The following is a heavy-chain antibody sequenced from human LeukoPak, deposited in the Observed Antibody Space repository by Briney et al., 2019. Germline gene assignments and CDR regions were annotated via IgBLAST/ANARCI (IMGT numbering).Heavy chain of an antibody. CDR1: GGTFSSYA. CDR3: ARDGGAGPAGHFDY. V-gene: IGHV1-18*01. Sequence: ASVKVSCKASGGTFSSYAISWVRQAPGQGLEWMGRISAYNGNTNYAQKLQGRVTMTTDTSTSTAYMELRSLRSDDTAVYYCARDGGAGPAGHFDYWGQGTLVTVSS. J-gene: IGHJ4*02. D-gene: IGHD4/OR15-4a*01. CDR2: ISAYNGNT.